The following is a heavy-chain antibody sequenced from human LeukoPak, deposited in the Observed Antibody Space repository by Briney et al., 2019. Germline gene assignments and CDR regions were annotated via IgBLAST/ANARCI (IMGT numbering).Heavy chain of an antibody. J-gene: IGHJ4*02. CDR3: ARRKEGGGIFDY. D-gene: IGHD3-16*01. CDR1: GFTFSSYG. CDR2: ISGSGGST. V-gene: IGHV3-23*01. Sequence: GGTLRLSCAASGFTFSSYGMSWVRQAPGKGLEWVSAISGSGGSTYYADSVKGRFTISRDNAKNSLYLQMNSLRAEDTAVYYCARRKEGGGIFDYWGQGTLVTVSS.